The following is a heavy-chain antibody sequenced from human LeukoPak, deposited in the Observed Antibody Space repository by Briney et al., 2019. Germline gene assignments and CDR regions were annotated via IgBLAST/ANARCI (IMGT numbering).Heavy chain of an antibody. V-gene: IGHV4-59*01. CDR2: IYYSGNT. CDR1: GGSISSYY. D-gene: IGHD6-13*01. J-gene: IGHJ4*02. CDR3: ARDRVGSSSWYGFDY. Sequence: PSETLSLTCTVSGGSISSYYWNWIRQPPGKGLEWIGYIYYSGNTNYNPSLKSRVTISVDTSKNQFSLKLSSVTAADTAVYYCARDRVGSSSWYGFDYWGQGTQVTVSS.